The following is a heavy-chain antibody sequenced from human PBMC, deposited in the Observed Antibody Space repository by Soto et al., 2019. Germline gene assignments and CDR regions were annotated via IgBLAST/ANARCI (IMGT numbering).Heavy chain of an antibody. CDR1: GFTFSSYS. D-gene: IGHD2-15*01. CDR3: ARLGYCSGGSCPPFEY. V-gene: IGHV3-30*03. CDR2: ISYDGSNK. Sequence: GGSLRLSCAASGFTFSSYSMHCLRQAPGKGLEWVAVISYDGSNKYYADSVKGRFTISRDNSKNTLYLQMNSLRAEDTAVYYCARLGYCSGGSCPPFEYWGQGT. J-gene: IGHJ4*02.